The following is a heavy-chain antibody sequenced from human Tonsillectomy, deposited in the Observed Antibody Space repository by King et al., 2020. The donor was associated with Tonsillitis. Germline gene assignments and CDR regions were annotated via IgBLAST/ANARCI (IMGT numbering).Heavy chain of an antibody. Sequence: VQLVESGGDLVQPGRSLRLSCTASGFTFGDYAMSWFRQAPGKGLEWVGFIRSKVYGGTSEYAASVKGRFTISRDDFNSIAYLQMNSLKTEDTALYYCTRLLVRGIIVPNDAFHIWGQGTMVTVSS. D-gene: IGHD3-10*01. CDR1: GFTFGDYA. J-gene: IGHJ3*02. V-gene: IGHV3-49*03. CDR3: TRLLVRGIIVPNDAFHI. CDR2: IRSKVYGGTS.